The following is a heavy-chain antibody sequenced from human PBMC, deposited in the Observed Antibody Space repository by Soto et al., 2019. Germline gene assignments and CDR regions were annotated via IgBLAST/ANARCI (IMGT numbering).Heavy chain of an antibody. D-gene: IGHD3-16*01. J-gene: IGHJ4*02. CDR3: ARDRGPHSYADY. V-gene: IGHV4-59*02. CDR2: IYSSGST. CDR1: GGTVNTYY. Sequence: QVQLQESDPGLVKPSETLSLTCTVSGGTVNTYYWSWIRQPPGKGLEWIGYIYSSGSTNYNPSLKSRVSMSVDTSKNQFSLYLRSVTAADTAVYYCARDRGPHSYADYWGQGTLVTVSS.